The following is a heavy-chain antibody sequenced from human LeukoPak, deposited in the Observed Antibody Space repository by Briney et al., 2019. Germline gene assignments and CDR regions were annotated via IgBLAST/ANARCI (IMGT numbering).Heavy chain of an antibody. V-gene: IGHV3-23*01. J-gene: IGHJ4*02. D-gene: IGHD3-22*01. Sequence: GGSLRLSCAASGFTFSSYAMSWVRQAPGKGLEWVSAISGSGGSTYYADSVKGRFTISRDNSKNTLYLQMNSLRAEDTAVYYCVSEVIYYYDSSGYYYYWGQGTLVTVSS. CDR2: ISGSGGST. CDR1: GFTFSSYA. CDR3: VSEVIYYYDSSGYYYY.